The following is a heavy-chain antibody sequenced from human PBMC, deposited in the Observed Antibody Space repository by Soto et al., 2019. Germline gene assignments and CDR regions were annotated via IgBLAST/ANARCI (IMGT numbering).Heavy chain of an antibody. CDR2: ISGSGVST. D-gene: IGHD6-13*01. J-gene: IGHJ4*02. CDR3: AKEHHYSSSWSEFDY. V-gene: IGHV3-23*01. Sequence: EVQLLGSGGGLVQPGGSLRLSCAASGFTFSSYAMSWVRQAPGKGLEWVSAISGSGVSTYYADSVKGRFTISRDNSKNTRYLQMNSLRAEDTAVYYCAKEHHYSSSWSEFDYGGQGTLVTVSS. CDR1: GFTFSSYA.